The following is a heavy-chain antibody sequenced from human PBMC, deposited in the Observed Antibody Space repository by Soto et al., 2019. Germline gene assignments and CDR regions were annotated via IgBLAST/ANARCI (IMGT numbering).Heavy chain of an antibody. V-gene: IGHV3-11*01. CDR2: ISSSGSTI. Sequence: GGSLRLSCTASGFTFSDYYMSWIRQAPGKGLEWVSYISSSGSTIYYADSVKGRFTISRDNAKNSLYLQMNSLRAEDTAVYYCAREHHYHDNTDYWGQGTLVTVSS. CDR1: GFTFSDYY. CDR3: AREHHYHDNTDY. J-gene: IGHJ4*02. D-gene: IGHD3-22*01.